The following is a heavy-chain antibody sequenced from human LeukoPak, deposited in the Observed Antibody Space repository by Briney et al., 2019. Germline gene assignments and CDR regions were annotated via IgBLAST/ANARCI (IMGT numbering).Heavy chain of an antibody. J-gene: IGHJ4*02. D-gene: IGHD6-13*01. CDR1: GYTFTSYY. CDR2: INPNSGGT. Sequence: ASVKVSCKASGYTFTSYYMHWVRQAPGQGLEWMGIINPNSGGTNYAQKFQGRVTMTRDTSISTAYMELSRLRSDDTAVYYCARDNFSSSWYYFDYWGQGTLVTVSS. CDR3: ARDNFSSSWYYFDY. V-gene: IGHV1-2*02.